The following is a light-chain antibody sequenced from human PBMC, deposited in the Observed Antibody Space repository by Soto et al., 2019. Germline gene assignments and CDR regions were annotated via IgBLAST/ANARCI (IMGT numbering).Light chain of an antibody. CDR3: LQALQART. Sequence: EILMTQSPLSLPVTPGEPASISCRSSQSLLHSDGYTYLDWYLQKPGQSPQLLIYLGSNRACGVPDRFSGSGAGTDFTLKISRLEAEDVGIYYCLQALQARTFGQGTKVDIK. CDR2: LGS. V-gene: IGKV2-28*01. CDR1: QSLLHSDGYTY. J-gene: IGKJ1*01.